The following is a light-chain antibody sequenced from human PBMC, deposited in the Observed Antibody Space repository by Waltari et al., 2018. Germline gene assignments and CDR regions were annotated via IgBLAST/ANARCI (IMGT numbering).Light chain of an antibody. V-gene: IGKV1-5*03. CDR3: QQAWT. Sequence: DIQMTQSPSTLSASVGDRVTITCRASQTINTWLAWYQQEPGKAPNLLIYRTSTLESGVPSRFSGSGSGTEFTLTISSLQPDDFATYYCQQAWTFGQGTKVEIK. J-gene: IGKJ1*01. CDR1: QTINTW. CDR2: RTS.